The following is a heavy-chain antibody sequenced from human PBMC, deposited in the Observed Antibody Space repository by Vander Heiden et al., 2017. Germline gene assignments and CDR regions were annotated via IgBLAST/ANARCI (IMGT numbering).Heavy chain of an antibody. CDR3: ARGGYFGSYGDFDY. CDR1: GCTFRSYG. V-gene: IGHV3-33*01. CDR2: ISFDGSDE. Sequence: QVQRVESGGGVVQPGRSLRLSWEASGCTFRSYGMHWVRQAPGKGLEWVAVISFDGSDEHYAESVKGRFTISRDNSRNTVYLQMDSLGAEDTAVYYCARGGYFGSYGDFDYWGHGTLVTVSS. J-gene: IGHJ4*01. D-gene: IGHD3-10*01.